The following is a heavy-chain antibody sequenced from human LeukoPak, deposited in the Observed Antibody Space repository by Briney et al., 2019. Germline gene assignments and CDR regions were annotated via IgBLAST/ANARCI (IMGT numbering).Heavy chain of an antibody. CDR2: IKQDGSEK. Sequence: PGGSLRLSCAASRFTFSSYWMSWVREAPGKGLEWVANIKQDGSEKYYVDSVKGRFTISRDNAKNSLYLQMNSLRAEDTAVYYCARDRRSSLDVWGKGTTVTVST. D-gene: IGHD6-13*01. CDR1: RFTFSSYW. J-gene: IGHJ6*04. V-gene: IGHV3-7*01. CDR3: ARDRRSSLDV.